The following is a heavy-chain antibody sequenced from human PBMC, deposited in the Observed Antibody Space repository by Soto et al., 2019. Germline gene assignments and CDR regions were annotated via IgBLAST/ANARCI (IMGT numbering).Heavy chain of an antibody. D-gene: IGHD3-22*01. CDR2: IYPGDSDT. CDR1: GYSFTSYW. CDR3: ARLYDSSGYYYVGFDY. J-gene: IGHJ4*02. Sequence: GESLKISCKGSGYSFTSYWIGWVRQMPGKGLEWMGIIYPGDSDTRYSPSFQGQVTISADKSISTAYLQWSSLKASDTAMYYCARLYDSSGYYYVGFDYWGQGTLVTVSS. V-gene: IGHV5-51*01.